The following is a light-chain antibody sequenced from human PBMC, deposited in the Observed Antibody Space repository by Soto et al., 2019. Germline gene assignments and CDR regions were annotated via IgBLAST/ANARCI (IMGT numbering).Light chain of an antibody. CDR2: GAS. CDR3: HQYNNWPPWT. Sequence: EVVFTQSPGTLSLSPGERATLSCRASQSVSSSYLAWYQQKPGQAPRLLIYGASSRATGIPARFSGSGSGTEFTLTISSLQSEDFAVYYCHQYNNWPPWTFAQGTKVDIK. J-gene: IGKJ1*01. V-gene: IGKV3-15*01. CDR1: QSVSSSY.